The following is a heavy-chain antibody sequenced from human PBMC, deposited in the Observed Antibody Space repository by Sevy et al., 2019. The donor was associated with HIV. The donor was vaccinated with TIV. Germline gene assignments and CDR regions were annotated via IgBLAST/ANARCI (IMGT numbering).Heavy chain of an antibody. Sequence: GGSLRLSCAASGFTLNSYWMSWVRQAPGKGLEWVANIKEDGSEKNYVESVRGRFTISRDNAKNSLDLQMSSLRAEDTAVYYCARLSGSYYYWGQGTLVTVSS. D-gene: IGHD1-26*01. J-gene: IGHJ4*02. CDR3: ARLSGSYYY. V-gene: IGHV3-7*01. CDR2: IKEDGSEK. CDR1: GFTLNSYW.